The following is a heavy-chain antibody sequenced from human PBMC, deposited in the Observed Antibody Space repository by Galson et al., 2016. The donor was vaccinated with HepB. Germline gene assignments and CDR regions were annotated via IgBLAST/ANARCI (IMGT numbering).Heavy chain of an antibody. D-gene: IGHD6-13*01. Sequence: SVKVSCKASGGTFNTYAINWVRQAPGQGLEWMGGIIPFFGSPHYAQTFQGRVTITADESTSTAYMELSSLRSEDTAVYYCARARSGVAAVGTIFYYYYYGMDVWGQGTTVTVSS. CDR3: ARARSGVAAVGTIFYYYYYGMDV. CDR1: GGTFNTYA. J-gene: IGHJ6*02. CDR2: IIPFFGSP. V-gene: IGHV1-69*13.